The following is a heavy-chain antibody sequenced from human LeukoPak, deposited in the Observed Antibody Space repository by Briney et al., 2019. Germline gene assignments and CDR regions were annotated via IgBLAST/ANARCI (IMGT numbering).Heavy chain of an antibody. J-gene: IGHJ4*02. CDR3: ARDLEMATISTVDDY. CDR1: GYTFTGYY. CDR2: INPNSGGT. V-gene: IGHV1-2*02. D-gene: IGHD5-24*01. Sequence: ASVKVSCKASGYTFTGYYMHWVRQAPGQGLEWMGWINPNSGGTNYAQKFQGRVTMTRDTSISTAYMELSSLRSEDTAVYYCARDLEMATISTVDDYWGQGTLVTVSS.